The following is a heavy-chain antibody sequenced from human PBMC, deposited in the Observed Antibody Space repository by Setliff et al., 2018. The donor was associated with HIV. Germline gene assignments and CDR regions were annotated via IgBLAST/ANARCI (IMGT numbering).Heavy chain of an antibody. D-gene: IGHD6-6*01. CDR2: INPSGGST. J-gene: IGHJ4*02. CDR1: GYTFTTYY. V-gene: IGHV1-46*01. CDR3: AKDFSSSRREGFDY. Sequence: GASVKVSCKASGYTFTTYYMHWVRQAPGQGLEWMGIINPSGGSTSYAQKFQGRVTMTMDTSTNTVYMELSSLRSDDTAVYYCAKDFSSSRREGFDYWGQGTLVTVSS.